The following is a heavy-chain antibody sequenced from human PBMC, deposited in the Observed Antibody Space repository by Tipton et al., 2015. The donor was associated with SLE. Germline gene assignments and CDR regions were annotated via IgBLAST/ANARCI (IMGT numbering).Heavy chain of an antibody. CDR1: GGSISSYY. CDR2: ICYSGST. J-gene: IGHJ5*02. V-gene: IGHV4-59*01. Sequence: TLSLTCTVSGGSISSYYWSWIRQPPGKGLEWIGYICYSGSTNYNPSLKSRVTISVDTSKNQFSLKLSSVTAADTAVYYCARGEGNGSGLAWGQGILVTVSS. CDR3: ARGEGNGSGLA. D-gene: IGHD3-10*01.